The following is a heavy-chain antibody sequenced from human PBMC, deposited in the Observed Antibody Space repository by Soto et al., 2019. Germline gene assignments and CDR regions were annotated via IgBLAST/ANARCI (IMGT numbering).Heavy chain of an antibody. V-gene: IGHV3-23*01. CDR2: ISGSGTSR. J-gene: IGHJ4*02. D-gene: IGHD3-10*01. CDR3: AKELLRLGESLERYFDY. CDR1: GFTFSTYA. Sequence: GGSLRLSCAASGFTFSTYAMSWVRQAPGKGLEWVSAISGSGTSRYYADSVKGRFTISRDNSKNTLFLQLNSLRVEDTAIYYCAKELLRLGESLERYFDYWGQGTLVTVSS.